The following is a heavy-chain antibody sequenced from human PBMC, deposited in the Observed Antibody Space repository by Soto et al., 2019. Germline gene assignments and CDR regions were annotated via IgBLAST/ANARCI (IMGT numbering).Heavy chain of an antibody. Sequence: GGSLRLSCAASGFTFSSYGMHWVRQAPGKGLEWVAVVSYDGSNKYYADSVKGRFTISRDNSKNTLYLQMNSLRAEDTAVYYCAKDLSDSSGYYFPLDYWGQGTLVTVSS. CDR2: VSYDGSNK. J-gene: IGHJ4*02. D-gene: IGHD3-22*01. CDR3: AKDLSDSSGYYFPLDY. CDR1: GFTFSSYG. V-gene: IGHV3-30*18.